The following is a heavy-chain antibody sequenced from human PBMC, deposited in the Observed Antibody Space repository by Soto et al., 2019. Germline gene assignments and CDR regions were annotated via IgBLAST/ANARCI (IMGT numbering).Heavy chain of an antibody. J-gene: IGHJ6*02. D-gene: IGHD5-12*01. CDR1: GDSISSADYY. CDR2: IFYSGTT. V-gene: IGHV4-30-4*01. CDR3: AKEKFRRGPSPMYAMDL. Sequence: SETLSLTCTVSGDSISSADYYWSWIRQTPGKGLEWIGHIFYSGTTYYNPSLKSRLTISVDTSKNHFSLRLTSVTAADTAVYYCAKEKFRRGPSPMYAMDLWGQGTTVTVSS.